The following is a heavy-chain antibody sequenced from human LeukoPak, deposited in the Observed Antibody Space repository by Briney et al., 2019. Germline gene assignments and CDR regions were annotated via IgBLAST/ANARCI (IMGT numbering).Heavy chain of an antibody. V-gene: IGHV1-24*01. J-gene: IGHJ4*02. CDR3: ATSAYYYDSSGYPTKAPLDY. CDR2: FDPEDGET. D-gene: IGHD3-22*01. CDR1: GYTLTELS. Sequence: ASVKVSCKVSGYTLTELSMHWVRQAPGKGLEWMGGFDPEDGETIYAQKFQGGVTMTEDTSTDTVYMELSSLRSEDTAVYYCATSAYYYDSSGYPTKAPLDYWGQGTLVTVSS.